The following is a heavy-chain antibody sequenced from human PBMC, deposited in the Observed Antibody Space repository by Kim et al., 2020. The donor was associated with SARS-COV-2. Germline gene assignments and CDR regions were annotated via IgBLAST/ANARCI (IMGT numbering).Heavy chain of an antibody. V-gene: IGHV3-53*01. CDR1: GFTVSSNY. CDR3: ARGFDGSGSWCDY. CDR2: IYSGGST. D-gene: IGHD3-10*01. J-gene: IGHJ4*02. Sequence: GGSLRLSCAASGFTVSSNYMSWVRQAPGKGLEWVSLIYSGGSTYYADSVKGRFTISRDNSKNTLYLQMNSLRAEDTAVYYCARGFDGSGSWCDYWGQGTLVTVSS.